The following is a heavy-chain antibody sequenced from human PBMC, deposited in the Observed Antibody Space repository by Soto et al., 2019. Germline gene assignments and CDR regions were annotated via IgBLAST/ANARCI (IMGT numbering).Heavy chain of an antibody. D-gene: IGHD1-26*01. J-gene: IGHJ4*02. CDR2: IYPGDSDT. V-gene: IGHV5-51*01. CDR1: GYSFTSYW. Sequence: PGESLKISCKGSGYSFTSYWIAWVRQMPGKGLEWMGIIYPGDSDTRYSPSFQGQVTISADKSISTAYLQWSSLKASDTAMYYCATHRYSGSPSLDYWGQGTLATVSS. CDR3: ATHRYSGSPSLDY.